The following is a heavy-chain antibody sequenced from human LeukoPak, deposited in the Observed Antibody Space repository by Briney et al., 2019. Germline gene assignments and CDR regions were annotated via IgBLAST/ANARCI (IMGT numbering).Heavy chain of an antibody. CDR1: GYTLTELS. D-gene: IGHD3-3*01. CDR2: FDPEDGET. V-gene: IGHV1-24*01. J-gene: IGHJ5*02. CDR3: ATDLSGFQESTIFVGRFDP. Sequence: GASVKVSCKVSGYTLTELSMHWVRQAPGKGLEWMGGFDPEDGETIYAQKFQGRVTMTEDTSTDTAYMELSSLRSEDTAVYYCATDLSGFQESTIFVGRFDPWGQGTLVTVSS.